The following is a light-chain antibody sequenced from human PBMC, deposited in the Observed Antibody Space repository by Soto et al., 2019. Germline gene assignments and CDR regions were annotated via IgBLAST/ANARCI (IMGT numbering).Light chain of an antibody. Sequence: DIQMTQPQSSLSASVGDRVTITCRASQSISSYLNWYQQKPGKAPKLLIYAASSLQSGVPSRFSGSGSGTDFTLTISSLQPEDFATYYCQQSYSTPPYTFGQGTKLEIK. CDR3: QQSYSTPPYT. CDR2: AAS. J-gene: IGKJ2*01. V-gene: IGKV1-39*01. CDR1: QSISSY.